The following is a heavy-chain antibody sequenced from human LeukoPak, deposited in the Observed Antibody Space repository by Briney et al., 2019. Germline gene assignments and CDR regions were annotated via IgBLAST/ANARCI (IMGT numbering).Heavy chain of an antibody. CDR3: ARQGVYYSDSSAFYH. D-gene: IGHD3-22*01. CDR2: IYPGDSDI. CDR1: GYRFTNYW. Sequence: GESLKISCKASGYRFTNYWIAWVRQMPGKGLELMGSIYPGDSDIRYSPSFQGQATISADKSFTTAYLQWRSLKASDTAIYYCARQGVYYSDSSAFYHWGQGTRVTVSS. V-gene: IGHV5-51*01. J-gene: IGHJ4*02.